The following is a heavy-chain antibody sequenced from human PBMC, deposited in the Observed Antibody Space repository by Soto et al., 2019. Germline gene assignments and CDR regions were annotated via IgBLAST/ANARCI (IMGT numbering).Heavy chain of an antibody. Sequence: GGSLRLSCAASGFTVSSNYMSWVRQAPGKGLEWVSVIYSGGSTYYADSVKGRFTISRHNSKNTLYLQMNSLRAEDTAVYYCAREGGVVAAMGAFDIWGQGTMVTVSS. CDR3: AREGGVVAAMGAFDI. CDR1: GFTVSSNY. D-gene: IGHD2-15*01. V-gene: IGHV3-53*04. J-gene: IGHJ3*02. CDR2: IYSGGST.